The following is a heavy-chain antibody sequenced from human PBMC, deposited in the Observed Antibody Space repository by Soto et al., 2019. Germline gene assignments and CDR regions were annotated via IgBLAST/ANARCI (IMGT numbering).Heavy chain of an antibody. CDR3: ARDFYYGSGISGYYYGMDV. J-gene: IGHJ6*02. V-gene: IGHV1-46*01. CDR2: INPSGDST. CDR1: GYTFTCYY. Sequence: ASVKVSSKASGYTFTCYYIHGVRQAPGQGLEWMGIINPSGDSTSYAHRFQGRLTMTRDTSTSTVYMELSSLRSEDTAVYYCARDFYYGSGISGYYYGMDVWGQGTTVTVSS. D-gene: IGHD3-10*01.